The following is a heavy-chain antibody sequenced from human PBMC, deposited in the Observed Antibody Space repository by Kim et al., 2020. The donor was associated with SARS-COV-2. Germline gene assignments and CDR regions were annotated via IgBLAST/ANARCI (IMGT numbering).Heavy chain of an antibody. Sequence: ASVKVSCKASGYTFTSYAMHWVRQAPGQRLEWMGWINAGSVNTKYSQKFQGRVTITRDTSASTAYMELSSLRSEDTAGYYCARGEGAAADFDYWGQGTLVTVSS. CDR1: GYTFTSYA. CDR2: INAGSVNT. D-gene: IGHD6-25*01. CDR3: ARGEGAAADFDY. V-gene: IGHV1-3*01. J-gene: IGHJ4*02.